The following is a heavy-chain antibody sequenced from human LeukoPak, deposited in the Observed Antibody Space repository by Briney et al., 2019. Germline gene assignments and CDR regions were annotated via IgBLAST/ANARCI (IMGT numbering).Heavy chain of an antibody. CDR2: IIPIFGTA. CDR3: AAAPGPRGAIVDY. Sequence: ASVKVSCKASGGTFISYAISWVRQAPGQGLEWMGGIIPIFGTANYAQKFQERVTITRDMSTSTAYMELSSLRSEDTAVYYCAAAPGPRGAIVDYWGQGTLVTVSS. CDR1: GGTFISYA. J-gene: IGHJ4*02. D-gene: IGHD2-21*01. V-gene: IGHV1-69*05.